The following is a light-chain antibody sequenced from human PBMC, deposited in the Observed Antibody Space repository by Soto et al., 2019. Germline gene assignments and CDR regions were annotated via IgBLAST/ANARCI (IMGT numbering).Light chain of an antibody. Sequence: QSVLTQPPSVSVAPGQRVTMSCTGSSSNIGAGYDVHWYQQLPGTAPKILIYGNSNRPSGVPDRFSGSKSGTSASLAITGLQAEDEADYYCQSYDSSLSGSVVFGGGTKLTVL. V-gene: IGLV1-40*01. CDR1: SSNIGAGYD. CDR3: QSYDSSLSGSVV. CDR2: GNS. J-gene: IGLJ2*01.